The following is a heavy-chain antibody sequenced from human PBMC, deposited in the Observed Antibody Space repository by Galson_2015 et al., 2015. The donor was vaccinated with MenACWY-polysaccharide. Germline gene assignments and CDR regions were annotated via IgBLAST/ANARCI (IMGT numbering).Heavy chain of an antibody. CDR1: GFTFSSYW. D-gene: IGHD3-16*01. CDR2: ISSDGSST. J-gene: IGHJ4*02. CDR3: ARDTGGSDY. V-gene: IGHV3-74*01. Sequence: SLRLSCAASGFTFSSYWMHWVRHVPGKGLVWVSRISSDGSSTSYADSVKGRFTISRDNAKNSLYLQMNSLRAEDTAIYYCARDTGGSDYWGQGTLVTVSS.